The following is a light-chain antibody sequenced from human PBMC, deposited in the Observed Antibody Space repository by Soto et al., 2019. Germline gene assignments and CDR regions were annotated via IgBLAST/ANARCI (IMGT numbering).Light chain of an antibody. CDR2: DNI. CDR3: GTWDSSLSAVV. V-gene: IGLV1-51*01. Sequence: QSVLTQPHSVSAAPGQKVTISCSGSSSNIGKNYVSWYQQVPGSAPKLLIYDNIERPSGIPDRFSGSKSDTSATLGITGLQTGDEADYYCGTWDSSLSAVVFGGGTKLTVL. CDR1: SSNIGKNY. J-gene: IGLJ2*01.